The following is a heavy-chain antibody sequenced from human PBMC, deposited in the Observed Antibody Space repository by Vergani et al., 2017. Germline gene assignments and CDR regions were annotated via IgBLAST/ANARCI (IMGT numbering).Heavy chain of an antibody. CDR1: GYTLTELS. D-gene: IGHD1-20*01. Sequence: QVQLVQSGAEVKKPGASVKVSCKVSGYTLTELSMHWVRQAPGKGLEWMGGFDPEDGETIYAQKFQGRVTMTEDTSTDTAYMELSSLRSEDTAVYYCARGLTGTRYTPKYYYYYMDVWGKGTTVTVSS. J-gene: IGHJ6*03. CDR3: ARGLTGTRYTPKYYYYYMDV. CDR2: FDPEDGET. V-gene: IGHV1-24*01.